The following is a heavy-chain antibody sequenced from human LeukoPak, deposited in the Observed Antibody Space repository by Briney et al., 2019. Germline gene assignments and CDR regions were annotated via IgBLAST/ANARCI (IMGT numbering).Heavy chain of an antibody. D-gene: IGHD5-18*01. CDR3: ARGGGFGYSYGSGDGMDV. V-gene: IGHV3-11*01. CDR2: ISSSGSTI. CDR1: GFTFSDYY. Sequence: GGSLRLSCAASGFTFSDYYMSWIRQAPGKGLEWVSYISSSGSTIYYADSVKGGFTISRDNAKNSLYLQMNSLRAEDTAVYYCARGGGFGYSYGSGDGMDVWGQGTTVTVSS. J-gene: IGHJ6*02.